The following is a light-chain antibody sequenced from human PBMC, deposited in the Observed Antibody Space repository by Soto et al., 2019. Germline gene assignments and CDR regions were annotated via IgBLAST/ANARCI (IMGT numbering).Light chain of an antibody. Sequence: EIVLTQSPGTLSLSPWERSTLSCGSSQSVSNNYLAWYQQKPGQAPRLLIYGASNRATGIPDRFSGSGSGTGFTLTISSLQPDDFATYYCQQYNSYSQTFGQGTKVDI. V-gene: IGKV3-20*01. CDR1: QSVSNNY. J-gene: IGKJ1*01. CDR2: GAS. CDR3: QQYNSYSQT.